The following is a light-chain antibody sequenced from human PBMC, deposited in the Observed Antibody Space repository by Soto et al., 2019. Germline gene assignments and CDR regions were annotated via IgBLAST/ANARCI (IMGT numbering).Light chain of an antibody. CDR1: QSITRY. J-gene: IGKJ2*01. CDR2: AAS. V-gene: IGKV1-39*01. CDR3: QQSYSTPPEYT. Sequence: IQMTQSPSSLSASVGDRVTITCRASQSITRYLNWYQQKPGKAPKLLISAASRLQSGVPSRFSGSGSGTDFTLTISSLQPEDFATYYCQQSYSTPPEYTFGQGTKLEIK.